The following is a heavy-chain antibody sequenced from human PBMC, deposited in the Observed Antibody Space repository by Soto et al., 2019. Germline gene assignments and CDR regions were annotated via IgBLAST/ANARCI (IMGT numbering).Heavy chain of an antibody. CDR1: GFTFRSYV. CDR3: ARWGTTGGLDV. CDR2: TSYDGSNK. D-gene: IGHD3-16*01. Sequence: QVQLVESGGGVVQPGTSLRLSCVGSGFTFRSYVIHWVRQAPGKGLEWVALTSYDGSNKDYGDSVKGRFTISGDNSRNTVDLQMDSLRRADTALYYCARWGTTGGLDVWGQGTLVSVSS. J-gene: IGHJ1*01. V-gene: IGHV3-33*05.